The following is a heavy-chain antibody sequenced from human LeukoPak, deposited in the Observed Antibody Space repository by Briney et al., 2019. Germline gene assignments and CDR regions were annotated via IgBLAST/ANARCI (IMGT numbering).Heavy chain of an antibody. CDR1: GFTFSSYA. V-gene: IGHV3-33*08. J-gene: IGHJ4*02. CDR2: IWYDGSNK. D-gene: IGHD6-6*01. Sequence: GRSLRLSCAASGFTFSSYAMHWVRQAPGKGLEWVAVIWYDGSNKYYADSVKGRFTISRDNSKNTLYLQMNSLRAEDTAVYYCARGSTTSSVHDYWGQGTLVTVSS. CDR3: ARGSTTSSVHDY.